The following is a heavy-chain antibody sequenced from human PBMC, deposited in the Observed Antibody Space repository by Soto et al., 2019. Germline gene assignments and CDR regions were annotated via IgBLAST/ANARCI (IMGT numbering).Heavy chain of an antibody. Sequence: ALRLSFAVAGFTYTEAAVNLVRQAPGKGLEWVGRIKANTAGETTDYAPPVKGRFTISRADSKNTVYLQMNSLKSEDTALYFCTPGVQKLGRVSVAHWGQGALVTVSS. V-gene: IGHV3-15*07. CDR2: IKANTAGETT. CDR3: TPGVQKLGRVSVAH. J-gene: IGHJ4*02. D-gene: IGHD1-1*01. CDR1: GFTYTEAA.